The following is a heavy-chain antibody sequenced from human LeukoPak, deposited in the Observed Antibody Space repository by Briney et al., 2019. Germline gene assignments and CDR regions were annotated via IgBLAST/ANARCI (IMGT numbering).Heavy chain of an antibody. CDR2: ITPFNGNT. CDR3: ARSPFSGDDDAFDI. D-gene: IGHD5-12*01. CDR1: GYTFTYRY. Sequence: SVKVSCKASGYTFTYRYLHWVRQAPGQALEWMGWITPFNGNTNYAQQFQDRVTITRDRSRNTVYMELNSLRYEDTAMYYCARSPFSGDDDAFDIWGQGTMVTVSS. J-gene: IGHJ3*02. V-gene: IGHV1-45*02.